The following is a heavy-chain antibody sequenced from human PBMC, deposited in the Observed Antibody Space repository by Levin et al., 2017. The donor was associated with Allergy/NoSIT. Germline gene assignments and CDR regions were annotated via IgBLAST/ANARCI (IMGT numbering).Heavy chain of an antibody. Sequence: GESLKISCAASGFTFSSYGMHWVRQAPGKGLEWVAVIWYDGSNKYYADSVKGRFTISRDNSKNTLYLQMNSLRAEDTAVYYCARETTDGDKYYYYYYMDGWGKGTTVTVSS. CDR1: GFTFSSYG. V-gene: IGHV3-33*01. D-gene: IGHD4-11*01. J-gene: IGHJ6*03. CDR2: IWYDGSNK. CDR3: ARETTDGDKYYYYYYMDG.